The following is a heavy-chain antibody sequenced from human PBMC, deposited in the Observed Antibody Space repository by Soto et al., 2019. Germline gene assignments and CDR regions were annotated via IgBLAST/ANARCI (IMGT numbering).Heavy chain of an antibody. Sequence: SETLSLTCAVSGGSISSGGYSWSWIRQPPGKGLEWIGYIYHSGSTYYNPSLKSRVTISVDRSKNQFSLKLSSVTAADTAVYYCARVSDYVWGSYRSTGWFDPWGQGTLVTVSS. J-gene: IGHJ5*02. D-gene: IGHD3-16*02. V-gene: IGHV4-30-2*01. CDR2: IYHSGST. CDR1: GGSISSGGYS. CDR3: ARVSDYVWGSYRSTGWFDP.